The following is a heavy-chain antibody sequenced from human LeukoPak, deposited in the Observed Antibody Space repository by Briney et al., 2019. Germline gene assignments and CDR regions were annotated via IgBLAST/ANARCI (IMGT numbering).Heavy chain of an antibody. D-gene: IGHD1-26*01. CDR1: GYSFTNYG. Sequence: GASVKVSCKTSGYSFTNYGISWVRQVPGQGLEWMGWMSADNGDTNYARKFQDRVTMTTDTSTSTAYMELRSLRSDDTAVYYCARDLVDWSGNYQPSPYFDYWGQGTLVIISS. CDR3: ARDLVDWSGNYQPSPYFDY. J-gene: IGHJ4*02. V-gene: IGHV1-18*01. CDR2: MSADNGDT.